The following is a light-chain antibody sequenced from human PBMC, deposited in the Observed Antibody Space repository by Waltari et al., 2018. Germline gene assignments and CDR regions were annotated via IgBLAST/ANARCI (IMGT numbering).Light chain of an antibody. CDR2: DVS. V-gene: IGLV2-14*03. CDR1: SSDIGGYNY. J-gene: IGLJ2*01. Sequence: QSALTQPASVSGSPGQSITISCTGTSSDIGGYNYVSWYQQVPGKAPKLIIYDVSNRPSVVSSRFSGSKSGNTASLTISGLQAEDEANYYCSSYIDSSTLELFGGGTSLTVL. CDR3: SSYIDSSTLEL.